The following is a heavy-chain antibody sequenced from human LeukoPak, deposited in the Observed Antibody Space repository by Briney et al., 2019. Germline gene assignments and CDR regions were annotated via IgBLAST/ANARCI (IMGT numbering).Heavy chain of an antibody. CDR1: GGPISSYY. CDR2: IYTRGSA. J-gene: IGHJ3*02. V-gene: IGHV4-4*07. D-gene: IGHD2-2*01. CDR3: ARHGGIVVVPAAMLGAFDI. Sequence: SETLSLTCTVSGGPISSYYWSWIRQPAGKGLEWIGRIYTRGSANYNPSLKSRVTMSVDMSKNQFSLKLSSVTAADTAVYYCARHGGIVVVPAAMLGAFDIWGQGTMVTVSS.